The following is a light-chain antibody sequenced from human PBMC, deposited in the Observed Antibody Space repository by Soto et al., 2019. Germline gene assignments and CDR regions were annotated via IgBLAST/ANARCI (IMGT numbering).Light chain of an antibody. CDR1: QSVSSN. CDR2: GAS. J-gene: IGKJ1*01. CDR3: QQYGSSPTT. V-gene: IGKV3-20*01. Sequence: EIVLTQSPGTLSLSPGERATLSCRASQSVSSNLAWYQQKPGHATRLLIYGASSRATGIPDRVSGSGAGTDFTLTISRLEPEDVAVYYCQQYGSSPTTFGQGTKVDIK.